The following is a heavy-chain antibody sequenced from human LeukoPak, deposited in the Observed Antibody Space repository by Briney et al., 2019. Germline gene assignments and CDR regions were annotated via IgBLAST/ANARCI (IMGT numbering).Heavy chain of an antibody. CDR3: ARDRYCSSTSCYDVGYYYYYYMDV. Sequence: GGSLRLSCAASGFTFSSYWMHWVRQAPGKGLVWVSRINSDGSSTSYADSVKGRFTISRDNAKNTLYLQMNSLRAEDTAVYYCARDRYCSSTSCYDVGYYYYYYMDVWGKGTTVTISS. CDR1: GFTFSSYW. V-gene: IGHV3-74*01. D-gene: IGHD2-2*01. CDR2: INSDGSST. J-gene: IGHJ6*03.